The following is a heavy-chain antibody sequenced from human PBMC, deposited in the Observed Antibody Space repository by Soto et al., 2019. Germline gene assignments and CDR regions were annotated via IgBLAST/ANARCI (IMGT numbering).Heavy chain of an antibody. J-gene: IGHJ4*02. D-gene: IGHD1-7*01. V-gene: IGHV1-46*01. Sequence: ASVKVSCKASGYTFTSYYMHWVRQAPGQGLEWMGIINPSGGSTSYAQKFQGRVTMTRDTSTSTVYMELSSLRSEDTAVYYCARNSAGELELRQYSFDSGGQGPPVTSP. CDR3: ARNSAGELELRQYSFDS. CDR1: GYTFTSYY. CDR2: INPSGGST.